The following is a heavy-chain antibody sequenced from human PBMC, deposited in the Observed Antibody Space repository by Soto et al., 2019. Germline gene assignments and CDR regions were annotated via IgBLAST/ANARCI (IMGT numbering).Heavy chain of an antibody. D-gene: IGHD6-19*01. V-gene: IGHV6-1*01. Sequence: SQTLSLTCAISGDSVSSNSAAWNWIRQSPSRGLEWLGRTYYRSKWYNDYAVSVKSRITINPDTSKNQFSLQLNSVTPEDTAVYYCARDRHSSGWSQSYNWFDPWGQGTLVTVSS. CDR2: TYYRSKWYN. CDR1: GDSVSSNSAA. J-gene: IGHJ5*02. CDR3: ARDRHSSGWSQSYNWFDP.